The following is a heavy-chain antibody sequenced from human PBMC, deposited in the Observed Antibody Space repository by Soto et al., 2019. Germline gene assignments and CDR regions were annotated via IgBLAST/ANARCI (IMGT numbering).Heavy chain of an antibody. Sequence: QVQLVESGGGMVQPGTSLRLSCAASGFTFNSLSLHWVRQRPAKGLAWVAVISPDGRVTFYADFVKGRFTVSRDNSKNTIYLQVNSLRAEDTAVYYCAREPYGDSQYFDYWGQGTLVTVSS. CDR2: ISPDGRVT. J-gene: IGHJ4*02. D-gene: IGHD2-21*02. V-gene: IGHV3-30*04. CDR1: GFTFNSLS. CDR3: AREPYGDSQYFDY.